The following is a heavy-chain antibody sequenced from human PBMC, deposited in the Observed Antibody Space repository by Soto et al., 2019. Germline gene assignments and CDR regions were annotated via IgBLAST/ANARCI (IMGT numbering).Heavy chain of an antibody. V-gene: IGHV4-59*01. CDR2: IYYSGST. D-gene: IGHD3-3*01. J-gene: IGHJ5*02. CDR3: ARVLFGRGNWFDP. CDR1: GGSISSYC. Sequence: LEILSLTCTVSGGSISSYCWSWIRQPPGKGLEWMGYIYYSGSTNYNPSIKSRVTISVDTSKNQFSLKLSSVTAADTAVYYCARVLFGRGNWFDPWGQGTLVTVSS.